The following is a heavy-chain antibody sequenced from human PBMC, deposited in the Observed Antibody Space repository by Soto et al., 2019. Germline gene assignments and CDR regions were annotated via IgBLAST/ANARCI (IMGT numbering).Heavy chain of an antibody. J-gene: IGHJ4*02. CDR1: GYTFTSYA. CDR3: ARGSGESTYRRYSSGLWPNDY. V-gene: IGHV1-3*01. Sequence: QVPLVQSGAEVKKPGASVKVSCKASGYTFTSYAMHWVRQAPGQRLEWMGWINAGNGNTKYSQKFQGRVTITRDTSASTAYMELSSLRSEDTAVYYCARGSGESTYRRYSSGLWPNDYWGQGTLVTVSS. D-gene: IGHD6-19*01. CDR2: INAGNGNT.